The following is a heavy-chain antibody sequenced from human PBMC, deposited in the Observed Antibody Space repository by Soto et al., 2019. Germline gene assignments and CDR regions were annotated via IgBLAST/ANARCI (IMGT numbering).Heavy chain of an antibody. CDR1: GFIFGDHV. Sequence: EVQLVESGGRLVQRGGSLRLSCSGSGFIFGDHVMDWVRQAPGRGLEWVAGISGSGNSPFFRDSVKGRFTISRDNSKNTVYLEMNSLRAEDTAVYYCAHTQGIVLVPAAIWYWGQGTLVTVSS. D-gene: IGHD2-2*02. V-gene: IGHV3-23*04. J-gene: IGHJ4*02. CDR2: ISGSGNSP. CDR3: AHTQGIVLVPAAIWY.